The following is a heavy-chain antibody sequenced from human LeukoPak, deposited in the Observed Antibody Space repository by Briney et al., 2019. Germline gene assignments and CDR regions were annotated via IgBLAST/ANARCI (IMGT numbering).Heavy chain of an antibody. Sequence: HPGGSLRLSCAASGFTFSSYAMHWVRQAPGKGLEWVAVISYDGSNKYYADFVKGRFTISRDNSKNTLYLQMNSLRAEDTAVYYCARAQHSSSGWSNYYYGMDVWGQGTTVTVSS. CDR1: GFTFSSYA. D-gene: IGHD6-19*01. CDR2: ISYDGSNK. CDR3: ARAQHSSSGWSNYYYGMDV. J-gene: IGHJ6*02. V-gene: IGHV3-30-3*01.